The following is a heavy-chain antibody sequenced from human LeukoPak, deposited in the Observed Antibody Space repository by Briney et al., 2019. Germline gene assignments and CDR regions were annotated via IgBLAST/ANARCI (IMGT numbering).Heavy chain of an antibody. Sequence: GGSLRLPCAASEFTFSTYSMNWVRQAPGKGLEWISYISSGSNTIYYADSVKGRFTISRDNAKNSLYLQMNSLRAEDTAVYYCARRVGATYHFDWWGQGTLVTVSS. CDR2: ISSGSNTI. CDR1: EFTFSTYS. J-gene: IGHJ4*02. CDR3: ARRVGATYHFDW. D-gene: IGHD1-26*01. V-gene: IGHV3-48*01.